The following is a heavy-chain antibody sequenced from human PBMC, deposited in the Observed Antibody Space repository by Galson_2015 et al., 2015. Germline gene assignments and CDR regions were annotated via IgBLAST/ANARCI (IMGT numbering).Heavy chain of an antibody. CDR3: ARDPLLDMTVGFDY. V-gene: IGHV3-74*01. D-gene: IGHD3/OR15-3a*01. J-gene: IGHJ4*02. Sequence: SLRLSCAASGFTFSSDWMHWVRQAPGKGLVWVSRINSDGTDKTYADSVKGRFTISRDNAKNTLYLQMNSLRAEDTAVYYCARDPLLDMTVGFDYWGQGTLVTVSS. CDR2: INSDGTDK. CDR1: GFTFSSDW.